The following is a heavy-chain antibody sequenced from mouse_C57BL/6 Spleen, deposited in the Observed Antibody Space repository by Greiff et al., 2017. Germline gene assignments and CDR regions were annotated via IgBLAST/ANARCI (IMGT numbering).Heavy chain of an antibody. Sequence: QQSCKASGYTFTSYWMDWVKQRPGQGLEWIGNIYPSDSETHYNQKFKDKATLTVDKSSSTAYMQLSSLTSEDAAVYYCARRGYGNPFAYWGQGTLVTVSA. CDR1: GYTFTSYW. CDR3: ARRGYGNPFAY. J-gene: IGHJ3*01. CDR2: IYPSDSET. V-gene: IGHV1-61*01. D-gene: IGHD2-1*01.